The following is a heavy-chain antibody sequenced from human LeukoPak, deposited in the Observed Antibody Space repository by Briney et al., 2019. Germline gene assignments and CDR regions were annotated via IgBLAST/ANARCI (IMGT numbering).Heavy chain of an antibody. V-gene: IGHV3-30*18. CDR3: AKDRPRSRIYYYGSGSYFDY. CDR1: GFSVSSYG. D-gene: IGHD3-10*01. Sequence: PGGSLRLSCAASGFSVSSYGMHWVRKAPGKGLEWVAVISYDGSNKYYADSVKGRFTISRDNSKNTLYLQMNSLRAEDTAVYYCAKDRPRSRIYYYGSGSYFDYWGQGTLVTVSS. J-gene: IGHJ4*02. CDR2: ISYDGSNK.